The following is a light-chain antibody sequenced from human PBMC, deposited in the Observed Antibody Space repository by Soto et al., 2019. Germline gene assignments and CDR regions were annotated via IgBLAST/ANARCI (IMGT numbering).Light chain of an antibody. CDR3: QQYGGSPRVT. CDR2: SAS. J-gene: IGKJ4*01. V-gene: IGKV3-20*01. Sequence: EIVLTQSPGTLSLSPGERVTLSCRASQSVSSNYLAWYQQKPGQAPRLLIYSASSRATGIPDRFSGSGSGTALTLTINRLEPEDFAVYYCQQYGGSPRVTFGGGTKVEIK. CDR1: QSVSSNY.